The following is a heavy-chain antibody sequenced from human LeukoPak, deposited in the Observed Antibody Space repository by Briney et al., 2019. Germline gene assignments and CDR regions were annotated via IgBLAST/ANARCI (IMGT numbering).Heavy chain of an antibody. CDR3: ARDSPELRYFDWLPREPDAFDI. Sequence: GGSLRLSCAASGFTFSSYWMSWVRQAPGKGLEWVANIKQDGSEKYYVDSVKGRFTISRDNAKNSLYLQMNSLRAEDTAVYYCARDSPELRYFDWLPREPDAFDIWGQGTMVTVSS. D-gene: IGHD3-9*01. CDR1: GFTFSSYW. J-gene: IGHJ3*02. CDR2: IKQDGSEK. V-gene: IGHV3-7*01.